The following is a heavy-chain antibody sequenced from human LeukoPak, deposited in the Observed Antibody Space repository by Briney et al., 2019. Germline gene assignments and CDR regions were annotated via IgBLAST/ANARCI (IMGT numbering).Heavy chain of an antibody. CDR2: IYYSGST. Sequence: TLSLTCTVSGGSISIGGYYWSWIRQHPGKGREWIGYIYYSGSTYYNPSLKSRVTISVDTSKNQFSLKLSSVTAADTAVYYCARAPGGYDSGYFDYWGREPWSPSPQ. J-gene: IGHJ4*02. CDR3: ARAPGGYDSGYFDY. V-gene: IGHV4-31*03. CDR1: GGSISIGGYY. D-gene: IGHD5-12*01.